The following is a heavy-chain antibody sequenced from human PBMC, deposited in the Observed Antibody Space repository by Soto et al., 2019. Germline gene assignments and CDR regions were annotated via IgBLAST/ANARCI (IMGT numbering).Heavy chain of an antibody. CDR1: GYSISSSNW. V-gene: IGHV4-28*01. CDR2: ISYSGSA. Sequence: TSETLSLTCAVSGYSISSSNWWGWIRQPPGKGLEWIGYISYSGSAYYNPSLKSRVTMSVDTSKNHFSLDLSSVTAVDTAVYYCARIATTGRGPWFDPWGQGTLVTVSS. J-gene: IGHJ5*02. D-gene: IGHD6-13*01. CDR3: ARIATTGRGPWFDP.